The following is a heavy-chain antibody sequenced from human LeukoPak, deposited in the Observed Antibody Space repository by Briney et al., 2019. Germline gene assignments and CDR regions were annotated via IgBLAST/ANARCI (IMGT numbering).Heavy chain of an antibody. D-gene: IGHD1-7*01. Sequence: GSLRLSCAASGFTFSSYSMNWVRQAPGKGLEWVSSISSSGSYIYYADSVKGRFTISRDNAKNSLYLQMNSLRAEDTAVYYCARVLGGTLDQGGFDYWGQGTLVTVSS. J-gene: IGHJ4*02. CDR3: ARVLGGTLDQGGFDY. CDR1: GFTFSSYS. V-gene: IGHV3-21*01. CDR2: ISSSGSYI.